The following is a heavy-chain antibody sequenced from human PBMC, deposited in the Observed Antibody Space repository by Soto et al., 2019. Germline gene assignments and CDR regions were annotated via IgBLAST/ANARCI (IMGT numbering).Heavy chain of an antibody. CDR1: GFTVSDYY. V-gene: IGHV3-11*01. Sequence: GSLRLGCAGSGFTVSDYYMTWIRQAPGKGLEWVSYINTLSSAIYYADSVKGRFTISRDNAKNSLYLQMNSLRAEDTAVYYCARRLQWQLRPLDSWGRGTLVTVSS. D-gene: IGHD6-19*01. CDR3: ARRLQWQLRPLDS. J-gene: IGHJ4*02. CDR2: INTLSSAI.